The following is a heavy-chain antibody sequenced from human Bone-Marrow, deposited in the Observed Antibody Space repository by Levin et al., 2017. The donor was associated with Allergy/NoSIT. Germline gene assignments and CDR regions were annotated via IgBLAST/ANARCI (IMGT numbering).Heavy chain of an antibody. CDR1: GFTFSLYS. J-gene: IGHJ4*02. CDR2: ISPTGGNT. V-gene: IGHV3-23*01. CDR3: ARVDLGYCTSASCRDLDY. D-gene: IGHD2-2*01. Sequence: GGSLRLSCVASGFTFSLYSMIWVRQTPGKGLEWVSAISPTGGNTYYADSVKGRFTISRDNSENTLYLQMNNLRDEDTAVYFCARVDLGYCTSASCRDLDYWGQGALVTVSS.